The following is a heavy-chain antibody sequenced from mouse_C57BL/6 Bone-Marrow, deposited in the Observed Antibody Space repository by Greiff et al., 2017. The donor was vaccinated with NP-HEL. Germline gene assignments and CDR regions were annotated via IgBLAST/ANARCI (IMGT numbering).Heavy chain of an antibody. V-gene: IGHV1-7*01. CDR3: AGGLRPSYYAMDY. J-gene: IGHJ4*01. Sequence: LVESGAELAKPGASVKLSCKASGYTFTSYWMHWVKQRPGQGLEWIGYINPSSGYTKYNQKFKDKATLTADKSSSTAYMQLSSLTYEDSAVYYCAGGLRPSYYAMDYWGQGTSVTVSS. CDR1: GYTFTSYW. D-gene: IGHD2-4*01. CDR2: INPSSGYT.